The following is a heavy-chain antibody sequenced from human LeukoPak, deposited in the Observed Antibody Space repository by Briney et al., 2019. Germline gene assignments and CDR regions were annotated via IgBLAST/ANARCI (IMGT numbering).Heavy chain of an antibody. D-gene: IGHD5-24*01. CDR1: GFHFPSLW. CDR2: VSPDGGVK. J-gene: IGHJ4*02. V-gene: IGHV3-7*05. Sequence: GGSLRLSCAASGFHFPSLWMSWVRQALGKGLEWVGHVSPDGGVKAYVDSVRGRFAVSRDNTENSLFLQINSLRAEDTAVYYCAKDLGWLQFDYWGQGNLVTVSS. CDR3: AKDLGWLQFDY.